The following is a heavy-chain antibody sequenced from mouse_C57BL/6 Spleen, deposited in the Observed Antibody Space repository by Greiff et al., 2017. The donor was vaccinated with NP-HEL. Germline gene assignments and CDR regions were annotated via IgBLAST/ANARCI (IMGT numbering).Heavy chain of an antibody. CDR1: GYAFSSSW. CDR3: ASIYYYGSSPFDY. J-gene: IGHJ2*01. CDR2: IYPGDGDT. D-gene: IGHD1-1*01. Sequence: VQLQQSGPELVKPGASVKISCKASGYAFSSSWMNWVKQRPGKGLEWIGRIYPGDGDTNYNGKFKGKATLTADKSSSTAYMQLSSLTSEDSAVYFCASIYYYGSSPFDYWGQGTTLTVSS. V-gene: IGHV1-82*01.